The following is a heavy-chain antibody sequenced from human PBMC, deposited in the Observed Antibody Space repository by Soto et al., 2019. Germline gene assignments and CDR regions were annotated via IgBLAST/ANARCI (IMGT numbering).Heavy chain of an antibody. CDR1: GGTFSSYA. CDR3: ARGPYDYVWGSYRYPPFDY. V-gene: IGHV1-69*13. Sequence: SVKVSCKASGGTFSSYAISWVRQAPGQGLEWMGGIIPIFGTANYAQKFQGRVTITADESTSTANMELSSLRSEDTAVYYCARGPYDYVWGSYRYPPFDYWGQGTLVTVSS. J-gene: IGHJ4*02. CDR2: IIPIFGTA. D-gene: IGHD3-16*02.